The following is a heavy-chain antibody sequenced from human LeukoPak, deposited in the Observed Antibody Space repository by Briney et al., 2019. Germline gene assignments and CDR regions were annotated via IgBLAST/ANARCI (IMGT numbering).Heavy chain of an antibody. Sequence: HPGRSLRLSYAASGFTFSSYGMHWVRQAPGKGLEWVAVIWYDGSNKYYADSVKGRFTISRDNSKNTLYLQMNSLRAEDTAVYYCAKEGVTPYYFDYWGQGTLVTVSS. J-gene: IGHJ4*02. CDR3: AKEGVTPYYFDY. D-gene: IGHD5-18*01. CDR2: IWYDGSNK. CDR1: GFTFSSYG. V-gene: IGHV3-33*06.